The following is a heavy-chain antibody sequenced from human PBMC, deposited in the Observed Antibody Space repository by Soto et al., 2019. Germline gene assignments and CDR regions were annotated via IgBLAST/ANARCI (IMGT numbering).Heavy chain of an antibody. V-gene: IGHV3-23*01. CDR1: GFTFSSYA. D-gene: IGHD2-15*01. Sequence: GGSLRLSCAASGFTFSSYAMTWVRQAPGKGLEWVSVIGGSGGSIYYADFVKGRLTIARDNSKNTLYLQMNSLRAEDTAVYYCAKEYCSGGTCYVAFDIWGQGTVVTVSS. CDR3: AKEYCSGGTCYVAFDI. CDR2: IGGSGGSI. J-gene: IGHJ3*02.